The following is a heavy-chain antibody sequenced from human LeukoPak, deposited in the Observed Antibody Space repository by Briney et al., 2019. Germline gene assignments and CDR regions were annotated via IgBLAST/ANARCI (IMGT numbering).Heavy chain of an antibody. CDR1: GFTFSSYA. CDR2: ISYDGNNK. D-gene: IGHD6-19*01. Sequence: PGGSLRLSCAASGFTFSSYAMHWVRQAPGKGLEGVAVISYDGNNKYYADSVKGRFTISRDNSKNTLDPQMNSLRAEDTAVYYCARDPLDRSGWSSICDYWGQGTLVTVSS. J-gene: IGHJ4*02. CDR3: ARDPLDRSGWSSICDY. V-gene: IGHV3-30-3*01.